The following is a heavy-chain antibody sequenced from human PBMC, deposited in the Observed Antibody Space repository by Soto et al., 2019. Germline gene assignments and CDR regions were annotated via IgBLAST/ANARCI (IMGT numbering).Heavy chain of an antibody. D-gene: IGHD3-3*01. CDR1: GFTFSSYA. Sequence: GGSLRLSCAASGFTFSSYAMSWVRQAPGKGLEWVSAISGSGGSTYYADSVKGRFTISRDNSKNTLYLQMNSLRAEDTAVYYCAKGDTIFGVVYYYMDVWGKGTTVTVSS. CDR3: AKGDTIFGVVYYYMDV. J-gene: IGHJ6*03. V-gene: IGHV3-23*01. CDR2: ISGSGGST.